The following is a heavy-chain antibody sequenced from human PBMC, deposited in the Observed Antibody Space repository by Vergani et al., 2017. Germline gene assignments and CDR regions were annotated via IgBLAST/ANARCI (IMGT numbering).Heavy chain of an antibody. J-gene: IGHJ4*02. CDR3: ARVPIWFGATDY. CDR2: INHSGST. V-gene: IGHV4-34*01. Sequence: QVQLQQWGAGLLKPSETLSLTCAVHGGSFSGYYWSWIRQPPGKVLEWIGEINHSGSTNYNPSLKSRVTISVDTSKNQFSLKLSSVTAADTAVYYCARVPIWFGATDYWGQGTLVTVSS. CDR1: GGSFSGYY. D-gene: IGHD3-10*01.